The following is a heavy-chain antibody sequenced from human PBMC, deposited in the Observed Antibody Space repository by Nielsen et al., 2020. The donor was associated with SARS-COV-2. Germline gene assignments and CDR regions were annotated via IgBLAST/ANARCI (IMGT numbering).Heavy chain of an antibody. CDR2: IYYSGST. CDR3: ARDLDYYYGMDV. J-gene: IGHJ6*02. Sequence: SETLSLTCTVSGGSISSSSYYWGWIRQPPGKGLEWIGSIYYSGSTYYNPSLKSRVTISVDTSKNQFSLKLSSVTAADTAVYYCARDLDYYYGMDVWGQGTTVTVSS. CDR1: GGSISSSSYY. V-gene: IGHV4-39*02.